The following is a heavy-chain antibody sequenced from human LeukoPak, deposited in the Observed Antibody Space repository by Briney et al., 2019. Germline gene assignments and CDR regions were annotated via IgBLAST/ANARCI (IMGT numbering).Heavy chain of an antibody. J-gene: IGHJ4*02. CDR1: GFTFSSYA. V-gene: IGHV3-23*01. CDR2: ISASGGST. CDR3: AKVVVVPAARGYYFDY. Sequence: GGSLRLSCAATGFTFSSYAMSWVRRAPGKGLEWVSDISASGGSTHYADSVKGRFTISRDDSKNTLYLQINSLRAEDTAIYYCAKVVVVPAARGYYFDYWGQGTLVTVSS. D-gene: IGHD2-2*01.